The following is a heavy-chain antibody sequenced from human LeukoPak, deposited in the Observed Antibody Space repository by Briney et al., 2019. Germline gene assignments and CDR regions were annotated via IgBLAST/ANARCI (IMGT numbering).Heavy chain of an antibody. J-gene: IGHJ4*02. D-gene: IGHD1-14*01. V-gene: IGHV1-69*04. CDR1: GGTFSSYA. CDR3: ARDRTLSLDY. CDR2: IIPILGIA. Sequence: ASVKVSCKASGGTFSSYAISWVRQAPGQGLEWMGRIIPILGIANYAQKFQGRVTITADESTSTAYMERSSLRSEDTAVYYCARDRTLSLDYWGQGTLVTVSS.